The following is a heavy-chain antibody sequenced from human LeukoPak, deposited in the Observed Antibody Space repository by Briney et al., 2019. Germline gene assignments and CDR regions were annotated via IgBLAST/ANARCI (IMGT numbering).Heavy chain of an antibody. Sequence: SETLSLTCTVSGGSISSYYWSWIRQPPGKGLEWIGYIYYSGSTNYNPSLKSRVTISVDTSKNQFSLKLSSLTAADTAVYYCARTRSTAMVNWVPDGWGQGTLVTVSS. CDR2: IYYSGST. J-gene: IGHJ4*02. D-gene: IGHD5-18*01. CDR1: GGSISSYY. CDR3: ARTRSTAMVNWVPDG. V-gene: IGHV4-59*01.